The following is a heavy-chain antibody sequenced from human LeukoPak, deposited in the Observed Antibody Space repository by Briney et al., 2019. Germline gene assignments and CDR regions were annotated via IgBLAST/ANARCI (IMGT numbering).Heavy chain of an antibody. CDR3: ARMRLRSFGGNDY. CDR1: GFTFSSYS. V-gene: IGHV3-7*01. Sequence: GGSLRLSCAASGFTFSSYSMNWVRQAPGKGLEWVANINQDGSEKYYVDSLKGRFTISRDNAKNSLYLQMNSLRVEDTAVYYCARMRLRSFGGNDYWGQGILVTVSS. CDR2: INQDGSEK. J-gene: IGHJ4*02. D-gene: IGHD3-9*01.